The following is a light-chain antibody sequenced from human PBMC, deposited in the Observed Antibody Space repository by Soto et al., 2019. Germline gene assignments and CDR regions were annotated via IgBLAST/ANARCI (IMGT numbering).Light chain of an antibody. CDR2: CAS. Sequence: EIVMTQSPATLSVSPGERATLSCRASQSVSSAYLAWYQQKPGQAPSLLIYCASRRATGTPARFSGSRSGTAFTLTISRLEPEDFAVYYCQQFGSSLPWTFGQGTKVDIK. J-gene: IGKJ1*01. V-gene: IGKV3-20*01. CDR3: QQFGSSLPWT. CDR1: QSVSSAY.